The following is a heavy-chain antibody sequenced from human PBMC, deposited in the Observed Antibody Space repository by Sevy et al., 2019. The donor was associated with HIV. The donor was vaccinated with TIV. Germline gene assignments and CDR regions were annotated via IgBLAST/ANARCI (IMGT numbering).Heavy chain of an antibody. V-gene: IGHV1-18*01. D-gene: IGHD2-15*01. CDR1: GYTFTSYG. J-gene: IGHJ6*02. CDR2: ISAYNGNT. CDR3: ARAGYCSGGSCYSSLYYYYGMDV. Sequence: ASVKVSCKASGYTFTSYGISWVRQAPGQGLEWMGWISAYNGNTNYAQTLQGRVTMTTDTSTSTAYMELRSLGSDDTAVYYCARAGYCSGGSCYSSLYYYYGMDVWGQGTTVTVSS.